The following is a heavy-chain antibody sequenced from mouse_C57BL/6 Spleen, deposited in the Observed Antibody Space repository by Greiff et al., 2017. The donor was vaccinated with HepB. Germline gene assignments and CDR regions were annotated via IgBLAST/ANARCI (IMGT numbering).Heavy chain of an antibody. CDR1: GFTFSDYG. J-gene: IGHJ2*01. V-gene: IGHV5-17*01. Sequence: EVKLMESGGGLVKPGGSLKLSCAASGFTFSDYGMHWVRQAPEKGLEWVAYISSGSSTIYYADTVKGRFTISRDNAKNTLFLQMTSLRSEDTAMYYCARPYDGYYAFDYWGQGTTLTVSS. D-gene: IGHD2-3*01. CDR2: ISSGSSTI. CDR3: ARPYDGYYAFDY.